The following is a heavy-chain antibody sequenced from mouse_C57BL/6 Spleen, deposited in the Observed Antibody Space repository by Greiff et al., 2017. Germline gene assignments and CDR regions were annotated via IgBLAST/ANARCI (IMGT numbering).Heavy chain of an antibody. CDR1: GYTFTSYW. V-gene: IGHV14-3*01. CDR3: ARPFTTVVATDFAY. Sequence: VQLQQPGTELVKPGASVKLSCKASGYTFTSYWMHWVKQRPGQGLEWIGRIDPANGNTKYAPKFQGKATITADTSSNTAYLQLSSLTSEDTAIYYCARPFTTVVATDFAYWGQGTLVTVSA. CDR2: IDPANGNT. J-gene: IGHJ3*01. D-gene: IGHD1-1*01.